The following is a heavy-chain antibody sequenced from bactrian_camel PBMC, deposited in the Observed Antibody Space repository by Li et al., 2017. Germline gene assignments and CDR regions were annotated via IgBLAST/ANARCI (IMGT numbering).Heavy chain of an antibody. D-gene: IGHD6*01. CDR1: EYTYSTYV. CDR3: AEGPLAACLYGVFTRGRLRHQDFSV. Sequence: HVQLVESGGGSVQAGGSLRLSCVASEYTYSTYVTAWFRQAPGKEREGLATIERDGHTSYVDAVKDRFTISSDNAKNTLYLQMNGLKAEDTGMYYCAEGPLAACLYGVFTRGRLRHQDFSVWGQGTQVTVS. V-gene: IGHV3S53*01. J-gene: IGHJ4*01. CDR2: IERDGHT.